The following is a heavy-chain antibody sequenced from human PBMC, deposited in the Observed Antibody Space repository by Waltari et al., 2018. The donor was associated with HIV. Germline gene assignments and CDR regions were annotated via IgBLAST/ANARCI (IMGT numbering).Heavy chain of an antibody. V-gene: IGHV3-49*04. CDR2: IRSKAYGGTT. D-gene: IGHD2-8*01. CDR3: TGLYAHAWEKVDC. J-gene: IGHJ4*02. CDR1: GFTFGDYA. Sequence: EVQLVASGGGLVQPGRSLRLSCTASGFTFGDYAMSWVRQAPGKGLEWVGFIRSKAYGGTTEYAASVKGRVTNSRDGSQSIAYVQKNRLKTEDTGRYYRTGLYAHAWEKVDCWGQGTLVTVSS.